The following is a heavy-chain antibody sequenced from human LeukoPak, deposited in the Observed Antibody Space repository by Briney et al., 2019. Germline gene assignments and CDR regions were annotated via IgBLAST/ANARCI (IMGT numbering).Heavy chain of an antibody. CDR1: GFTFSSYS. CDR3: ARGDVWGSYRFDY. Sequence: GGSLRLSCAASGFTFSSYSMNWVRQAPGKGLEWVSSISSSSYIYYADSVKGRFTISRDNAKNSRYLQMNSLRAEDTAVYYCARGDVWGSYRFDYWGQGTLVTVSS. J-gene: IGHJ4*02. CDR2: ISSSSYI. D-gene: IGHD3-16*02. V-gene: IGHV3-21*01.